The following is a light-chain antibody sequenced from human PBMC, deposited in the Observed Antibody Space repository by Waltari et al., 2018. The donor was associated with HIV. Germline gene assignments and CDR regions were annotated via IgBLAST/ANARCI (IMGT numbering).Light chain of an antibody. Sequence: EIVLTQSPGTLSLSPGERATLSCRASQSVSSSYLAWYQQKPGQAPRLLIYGASSRATGIPDRFSGSGSGTDFTLTISRLEPEDFAVYYCQQYGSSPKNGNTFGQGTKLEIK. CDR1: QSVSSSY. CDR2: GAS. V-gene: IGKV3-20*01. CDR3: QQYGSSPKNGNT. J-gene: IGKJ2*01.